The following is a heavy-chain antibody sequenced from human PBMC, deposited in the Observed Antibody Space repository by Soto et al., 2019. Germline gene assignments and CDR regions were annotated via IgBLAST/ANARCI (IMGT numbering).Heavy chain of an antibody. Sequence: EVQLLESGGGLVQPGGSLRLYCAASGFTFVNYAMNWVRQAPGKGLEWVATLSGSGTSTYYADSVKGRCTISGDNSRNTLYLQMNSLRAEDTAVYYCAKGTSNGGWFNPFDYWGQGTLVTVSS. V-gene: IGHV3-23*01. D-gene: IGHD6-19*01. J-gene: IGHJ4*02. CDR1: GFTFVNYA. CDR3: AKGTSNGGWFNPFDY. CDR2: LSGSGTST.